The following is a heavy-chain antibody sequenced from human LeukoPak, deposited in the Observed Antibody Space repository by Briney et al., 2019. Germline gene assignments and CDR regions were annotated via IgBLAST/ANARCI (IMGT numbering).Heavy chain of an antibody. CDR1: GFTFSSYA. J-gene: IGHJ4*02. D-gene: IGHD2-15*01. CDR3: ARDRDGYCSGGSCTNFDY. CDR2: ISGSGGNT. V-gene: IGHV3-23*01. Sequence: GGSLRLSCAASGFTFSSYAMSWVRQAPGKGLEWVSAISGSGGNTYYADSVKGRFTISRGNSKNTLYLQMNSLRAEDTAVYYCARDRDGYCSGGSCTNFDYWGQGIMVTVSS.